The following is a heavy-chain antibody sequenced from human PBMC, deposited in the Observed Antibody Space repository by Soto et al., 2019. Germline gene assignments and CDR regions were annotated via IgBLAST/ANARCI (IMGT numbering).Heavy chain of an antibody. CDR3: AKTHCSSTSRECMMPWHFDY. CDR2: IYYSGST. J-gene: IGHJ4*02. Sequence: QVQLQESGPGLVKPSETLSLTCTVSGGSISSYYWSWIRQPPGKGLEWIGYIYYSGSTNYNPSLKSRVTISVDTSKNQFSLKLSSVTAADTAVYYCAKTHCSSTSRECMMPWHFDYWGQGTLVTVSS. CDR1: GGSISSYY. V-gene: IGHV4-59*08. D-gene: IGHD2-2*01.